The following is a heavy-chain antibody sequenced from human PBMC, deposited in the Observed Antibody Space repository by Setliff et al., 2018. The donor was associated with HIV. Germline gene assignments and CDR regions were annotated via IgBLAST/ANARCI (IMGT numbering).Heavy chain of an antibody. CDR1: TDSFSNRGFY. CDR2: LSSNGNS. Sequence: SETLSLTCTVSTDSFSNRGFYWGWIRQPPGKGLEWIGALSSNGNSYYNPSYKSRVTISIDSSKNLFSLRLNSLTAADTAVYYCAAQDLAEVRWYYMDYWGQGTLVTVSS. J-gene: IGHJ4*02. CDR3: AAQDLAEVRWYYMDY. D-gene: IGHD2-15*01. V-gene: IGHV4-39*07.